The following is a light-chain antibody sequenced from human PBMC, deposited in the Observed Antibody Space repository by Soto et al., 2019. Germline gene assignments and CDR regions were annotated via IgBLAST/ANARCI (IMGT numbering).Light chain of an antibody. Sequence: QSVLTQPPSVSAAPGQKVSISCSGSSSNIGNNSVAWYQHLPGTAPKLLIYDDNKRLSGIPDRFSGSKSGASATLGITGLQTGDEADYYCGTWDTGMTPRGVFGTGTKVTVL. V-gene: IGLV1-51*01. CDR1: SSNIGNNS. CDR2: DDN. J-gene: IGLJ1*01. CDR3: GTWDTGMTPRGV.